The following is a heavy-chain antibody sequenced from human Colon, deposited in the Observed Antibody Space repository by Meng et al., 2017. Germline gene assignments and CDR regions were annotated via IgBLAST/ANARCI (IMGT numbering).Heavy chain of an antibody. CDR2: ISDDGTDQ. CDR1: EFTLRNFG. J-gene: IGHJ4*02. D-gene: IGHD3/OR15-3a*01. V-gene: IGHV3-30*18. Sequence: QLAQSGGGVVPTGGSLRLSCTSSEFTLRNFGLHWVRQAPGKGLEWVAFISDDGTDQKYANSVKGRFTISRDNSVNTLFLQMNGLRPEDTAVYYCAKEFWTGFPLYYFDYWGQGTLVTVSS. CDR3: AKEFWTGFPLYYFDY.